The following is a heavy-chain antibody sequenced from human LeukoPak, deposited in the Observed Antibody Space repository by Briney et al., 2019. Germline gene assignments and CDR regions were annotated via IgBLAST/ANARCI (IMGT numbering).Heavy chain of an antibody. CDR2: ICSSGGST. Sequence: RRSLRLSCAASGFTFSNYAMSSVRQAPGKGLEWVSAICSSGGSTYYADSVKGRFTISRDNSKNTLYVQMNSLRAEDTAVYYCAKDPPYYYDSSGYGGGAFDIWGQGTMVTVSS. CDR1: GFTFSNYA. D-gene: IGHD3-22*01. J-gene: IGHJ3*02. V-gene: IGHV3-23*01. CDR3: AKDPPYYYDSSGYGGGAFDI.